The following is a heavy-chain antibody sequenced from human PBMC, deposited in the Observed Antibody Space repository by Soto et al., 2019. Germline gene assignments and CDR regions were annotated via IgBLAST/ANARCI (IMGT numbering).Heavy chain of an antibody. V-gene: IGHV4-31*03. CDR3: ARVQWLRLESKGYGMDV. Sequence: KPSETLSLTCTVSGGSISSGGYYWSWIRQHPGKGLEWIGYIYYSGSTYYNPSPKSRVTISVDTSKNQFSLKLSSVTAADTAVFYCARVQWLRLESKGYGMDVWGQGTTVTVSS. CDR2: IYYSGST. CDR1: GGSISSGGYY. J-gene: IGHJ6*02. D-gene: IGHD5-12*01.